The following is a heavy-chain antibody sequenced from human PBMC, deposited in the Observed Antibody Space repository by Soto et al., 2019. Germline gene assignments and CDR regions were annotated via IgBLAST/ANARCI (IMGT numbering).Heavy chain of an antibody. CDR1: GGTFSSYA. V-gene: IGHV1-69*01. D-gene: IGHD3-3*01. CDR3: ARGTRFLECPYY. CDR2: IIPIFGTA. J-gene: IGHJ4*02. Sequence: VKVSCKASGGTFSSYAISWVRQAPGQGLEWMGGIIPIFGTANYAQKFQGRVTITADESTSTAYMELSSLRSEDTAVYYCARGTRFLECPYYWGQGTLVTVSS.